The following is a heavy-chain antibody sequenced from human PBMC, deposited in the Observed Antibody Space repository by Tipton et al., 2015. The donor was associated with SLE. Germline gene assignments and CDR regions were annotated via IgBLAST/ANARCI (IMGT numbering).Heavy chain of an antibody. CDR3: ARERFWSGYYYYGMDV. CDR1: GGSISSYY. V-gene: IGHV4-59*01. CDR2: IYYSGST. D-gene: IGHD3-3*01. Sequence: TLSLTCTVSGGSISSYYWTWIRQPPGKGLEWIGYIYYSGSTNYNPSLKSRVTISVDTSKNQFSLRLSSVTAADTAVYYCARERFWSGYYYYGMDVWGQGTTVTVSS. J-gene: IGHJ6*02.